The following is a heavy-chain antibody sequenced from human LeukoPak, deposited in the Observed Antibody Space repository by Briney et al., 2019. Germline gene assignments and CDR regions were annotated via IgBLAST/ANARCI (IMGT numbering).Heavy chain of an antibody. D-gene: IGHD5-18*01. Sequence: GASVKVSCKASGYTFTSYGISWVRQAPGQGLEWMGWISAYNGNTNYAQKLQGRVTMTTDTSTSTAYMELRSLRSDDTAVYYCARTLSPPIQLYATFRGQGTLVTVSS. J-gene: IGHJ4*02. CDR2: ISAYNGNT. CDR1: GYTFTSYG. V-gene: IGHV1-18*01. CDR3: ARTLSPPIQLYATF.